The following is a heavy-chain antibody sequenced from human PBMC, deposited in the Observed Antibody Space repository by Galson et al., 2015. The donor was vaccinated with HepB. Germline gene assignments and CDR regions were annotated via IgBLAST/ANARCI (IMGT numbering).Heavy chain of an antibody. CDR2: IIPILGIA. D-gene: IGHD6-13*01. V-gene: IGHV1-69*04. CDR1: GGTFSSYA. CDR3: ARVSSSSWYGGFDY. J-gene: IGHJ4*02. Sequence: SVKVSCKASGGTFSSYAISWVRQAPGQGLEWMGRIIPILGIANYAQKFRGRVTITADKSTSTAYMELSSLRSEDTAVYYCARVSSSSWYGGFDYWGQGTLVTVSS.